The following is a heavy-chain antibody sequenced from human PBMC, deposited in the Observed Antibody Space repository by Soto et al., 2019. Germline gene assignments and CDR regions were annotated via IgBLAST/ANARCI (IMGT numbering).Heavy chain of an antibody. CDR2: INTGNGYT. CDR3: ARPPLGGITGYFQI. Sequence: QVQLVQSGSELKRPGASVKVSCKASGYTFNNYPIHWVRQAPGRRFEWLGWINTGNGYTQYSQKFQGRVTITTDTSAPTAYTEPRSLRSADTAVCSSARPPLGGITGYFQIWGRGTLLTVAS. CDR1: GYTFNNYP. J-gene: IGHJ2*01. V-gene: IGHV1-3*04. D-gene: IGHD3-16*01.